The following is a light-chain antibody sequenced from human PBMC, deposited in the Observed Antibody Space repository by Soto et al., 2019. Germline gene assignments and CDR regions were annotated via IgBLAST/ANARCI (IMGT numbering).Light chain of an antibody. CDR2: KAT. J-gene: IGKJ2*01. V-gene: IGKV1-5*03. CDR1: QSITTW. CDR3: QRYSDYQYI. Sequence: DIQMTQSPSTLSASVGDRVTITCRASQSITTWLAWYQQKPGKAPKLLIYKATNLQSGVPSRFSGSGSGTEFSLTISSLQPDDFATYYCQRYSDYQYIFGQGTKLESK.